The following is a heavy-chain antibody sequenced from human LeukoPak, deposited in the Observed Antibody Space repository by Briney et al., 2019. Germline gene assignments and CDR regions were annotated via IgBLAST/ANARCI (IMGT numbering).Heavy chain of an antibody. CDR2: INPNSGGT. CDR1: GYTFTGYF. Sequence: ASVKVSCKASGYTFTGYFMHWVRQAPGQGLEWMGWINPNSGGTNYAQKFQGRVTMTRDTSISTAYMELSSLRSEDTAVYYCARWGEAKGLLEYWGQGTLVTVSS. CDR3: ARWGEAKGLLEY. V-gene: IGHV1-2*02. D-gene: IGHD3-3*01. J-gene: IGHJ4*02.